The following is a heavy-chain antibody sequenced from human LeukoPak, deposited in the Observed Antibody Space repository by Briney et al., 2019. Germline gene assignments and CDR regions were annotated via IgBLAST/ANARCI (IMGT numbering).Heavy chain of an antibody. CDR2: TYFRSKWYN. V-gene: IGHV6-1*01. J-gene: IGHJ6*02. CDR3: AKGYYGMDV. Sequence: SQTLSLTCAISGDSVSSNSAAWSWIRQSPSRGLEWLGRTYFRSKWYNDYAVSVQSRITIKADTSKNQFSLQLNSVTLEDTAVYYCAKGYYGMDVWGQGTTVTVSS. CDR1: GDSVSSNSAA.